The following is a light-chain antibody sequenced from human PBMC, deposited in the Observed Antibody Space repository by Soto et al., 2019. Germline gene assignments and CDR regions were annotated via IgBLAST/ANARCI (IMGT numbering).Light chain of an antibody. CDR2: GVS. J-gene: IGLJ2*01. V-gene: IGLV2-14*01. CDR3: NSYRSSVIPVV. CDR1: STNIGDNY. Sequence: QSVLTQPPSVSAAPGQRVSISCSGTSTNIGDNYVSWYQQHPGKAPKLLIYGVSNRPSGVSDRFSGSKSGNTASLTISGLQAEDEADYYCNSYRSSVIPVVFGGGTKLTVL.